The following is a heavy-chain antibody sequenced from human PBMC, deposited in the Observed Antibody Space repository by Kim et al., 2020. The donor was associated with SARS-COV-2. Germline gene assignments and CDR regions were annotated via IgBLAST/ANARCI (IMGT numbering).Heavy chain of an antibody. J-gene: IGHJ4*02. CDR3: AKDYRFWSGYCYY. D-gene: IGHD3-3*01. CDR2: ISYDGSRE. CDR1: GFTFSAYG. Sequence: GGSLRLSCAASGFTFSAYGMHWVRQAPGKGLEWVAIISYDGSREYYVDSVKGRFTISRDNSKNTLYLQMNSLRAEDTAVYYCAKDYRFWSGYCYYWGQGILVTVSS. V-gene: IGHV3-30*18.